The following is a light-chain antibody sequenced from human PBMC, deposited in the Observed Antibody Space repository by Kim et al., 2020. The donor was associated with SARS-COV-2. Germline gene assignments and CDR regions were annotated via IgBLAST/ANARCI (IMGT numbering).Light chain of an antibody. Sequence: SVSPGERAPPFCRASRSVSTNVAWYQQKPGQAPRLLIFGASPRATGVPARFSGSGSGTDFTLTIGGLQSEDFAVYFCQQYNRWPYTFGQGTKLEI. CDR1: RSVSTN. V-gene: IGKV3-15*01. CDR3: QQYNRWPYT. J-gene: IGKJ2*01. CDR2: GAS.